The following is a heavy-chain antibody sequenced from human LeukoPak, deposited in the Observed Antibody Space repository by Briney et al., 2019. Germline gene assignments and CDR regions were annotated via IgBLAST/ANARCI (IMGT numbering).Heavy chain of an antibody. CDR3: ARDRSYDFWSGYSTPDY. CDR2: ISYDGSNK. D-gene: IGHD3-3*01. V-gene: IGHV3-30-3*01. J-gene: IGHJ4*02. Sequence: RGSLRLSCAASGFTFSSYAMHWVRQAPGKGLEWVAVISYDGSNKYYADSVKGRFTISRDNSKNTLDLQMNSLRAEDTAVYYCARDRSYDFWSGYSTPDYWGQGTLVTVSS. CDR1: GFTFSSYA.